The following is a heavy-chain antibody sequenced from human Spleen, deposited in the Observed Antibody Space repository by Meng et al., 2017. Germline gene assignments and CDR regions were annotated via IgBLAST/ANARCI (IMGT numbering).Heavy chain of an antibody. D-gene: IGHD4-17*01. J-gene: IGHJ4*02. CDR1: GASINSPDYY. V-gene: IGHV4-30-4*01. Sequence: QVQLQEAGPRLVKPSETRSRTGTVSGASINSPDYYWKWIRQTPGKGLEWLGYIHSSGNTYYTPSLRSRVTISVDTSKNQFSLKLSSVTAADTAVYYCASSMTTVTAEIDYWGQGTLVTVSS. CDR2: IHSSGNT. CDR3: ASSMTTVTAEIDY.